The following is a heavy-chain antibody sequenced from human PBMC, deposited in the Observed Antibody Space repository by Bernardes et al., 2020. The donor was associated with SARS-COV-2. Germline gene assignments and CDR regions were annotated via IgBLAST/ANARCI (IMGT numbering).Heavy chain of an antibody. CDR3: ARGVTVGEGNWFDP. CDR1: GGSISSYY. D-gene: IGHD3-16*01. V-gene: IGHV4-59*01. CDR2: IYYSGST. J-gene: IGHJ5*02. Sequence: LSLTCTVSGGSISSYYWSWIRQPPGKGLEWIGYIYYSGSTNYNPSLKSRVTISVDTSKNQFSLKLSSVTAADTAVYYCARGVTVGEGNWFDPWGQGTLVTVSS.